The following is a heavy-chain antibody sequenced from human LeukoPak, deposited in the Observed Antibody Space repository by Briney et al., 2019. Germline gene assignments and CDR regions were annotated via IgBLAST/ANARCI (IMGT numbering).Heavy chain of an antibody. D-gene: IGHD3-10*01. Sequence: ASVKVSCKASGYTFTGYYMHWVRQAPGQGLEWMGWINPNSGGTNYAQKFQGRVTMTRDTSISTAYMELSRLRSDDTAVYYCARAYGSGSLRPYYYYYGMDVWGQGTTVTVSS. J-gene: IGHJ6*02. CDR3: ARAYGSGSLRPYYYYYGMDV. CDR1: GYTFTGYY. CDR2: INPNSGGT. V-gene: IGHV1-2*02.